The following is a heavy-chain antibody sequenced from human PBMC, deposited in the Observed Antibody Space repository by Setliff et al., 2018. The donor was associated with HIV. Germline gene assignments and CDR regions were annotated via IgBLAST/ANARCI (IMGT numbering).Heavy chain of an antibody. CDR1: GYTFTSYY. CDR3: ARAETFIAARNSRLDY. V-gene: IGHV1-46*01. J-gene: IGHJ4*02. D-gene: IGHD6-6*01. CDR2: INPSGGST. Sequence: GASVKVSCKASGYTFTSYYMHWVRQAPGQGLEWMGIINPSGGSTSYAQKFQGRVTMTRDTSTSTVYMELSSLRSDDTAVYYCARAETFIAARNSRLDYWGQGTLVTVSS.